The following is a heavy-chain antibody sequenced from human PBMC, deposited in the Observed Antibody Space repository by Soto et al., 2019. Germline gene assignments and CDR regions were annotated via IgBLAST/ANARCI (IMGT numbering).Heavy chain of an antibody. CDR2: ISSSSSYI. J-gene: IGHJ4*02. D-gene: IGHD3-3*01. CDR1: GFTFSSYS. Sequence: EVQLVESGGGLVKPGGSLRLSCAASGFTFSSYSMNWVRQAPGKGLEWVSSISSSSSYIYYADSVKGRFTISRDNAKNSLYRQMNSLRAEDTAVYYCATAARTYYDFWSGRDYWGQGTLVTVSS. CDR3: ATAARTYYDFWSGRDY. V-gene: IGHV3-21*01.